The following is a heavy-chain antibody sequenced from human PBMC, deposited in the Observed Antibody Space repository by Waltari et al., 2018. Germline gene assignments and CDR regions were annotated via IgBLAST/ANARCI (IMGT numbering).Heavy chain of an antibody. CDR1: GFTFSSYG. Sequence: QVQLVESGGGVVQPGRSLRLSCAASGFTFSSYGMHWVRQAPGKGLAWVAVIWYDGSNKYYADSVKGRFTISRDNSKNTLYLQMNSLRAEDTAMYYCAKDRGYYYDSSGYYSILYYFDYWGQGTLVTVSS. CDR2: IWYDGSNK. V-gene: IGHV3-30*18. J-gene: IGHJ4*02. CDR3: AKDRGYYYDSSGYYSILYYFDY. D-gene: IGHD3-22*01.